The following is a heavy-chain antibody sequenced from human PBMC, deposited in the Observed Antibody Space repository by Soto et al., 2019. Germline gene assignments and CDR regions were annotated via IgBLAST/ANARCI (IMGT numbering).Heavy chain of an antibody. D-gene: IGHD2-21*02. CDR2: IYWDDDK. CDR1: GFSLSTSGVG. CDR3: AHRAIESYCGGDCYEKFDY. V-gene: IGHV2-5*02. Sequence: QITLKESGPTLVKPTQTLTLTCTFSGFSLSTSGVGVGWIRQPPGKALEWLALIYWDDDKRYSPSLKSRLTITKDTSKNQVVLTMTNMDPVDTATYYCAHRAIESYCGGDCYEKFDYWGQGTLVTVSS. J-gene: IGHJ4*02.